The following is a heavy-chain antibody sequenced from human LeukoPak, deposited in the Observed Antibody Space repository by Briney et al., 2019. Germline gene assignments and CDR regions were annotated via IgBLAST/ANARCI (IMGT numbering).Heavy chain of an antibody. CDR2: ISSGSTTI. V-gene: IGHV3-48*04. CDR1: GFTFSSYS. CDR3: ARDIGYFAFDI. J-gene: IGHJ3*02. Sequence: GGCLRLSCEASGFTFSSYSMNWVRQAPGKGLEWVSDISSGSTTIYYADSVKGRFTISRDNAKNSLYMQMNSLRVEDTAIYYCARDIGYFAFDIWGQGTLVTVSS. D-gene: IGHD5-12*01.